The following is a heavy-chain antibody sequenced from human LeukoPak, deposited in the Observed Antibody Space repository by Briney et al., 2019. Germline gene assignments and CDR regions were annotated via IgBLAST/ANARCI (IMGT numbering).Heavy chain of an antibody. CDR1: GFTFDDYA. Sequence: GGSLRLSCAASGFTFDDYAMHWVRQAPGKGLEWVSGISWNSGSIGYADSVKGRFTISRDNAKNSLYLQMNSLRAEDTALYYCAKDVTRSASSTSSLYSYYFDYWGQGTLVTVSS. CDR3: AKDVTRSASSTSSLYSYYFDY. D-gene: IGHD2-2*01. J-gene: IGHJ4*02. V-gene: IGHV3-9*01. CDR2: ISWNSGSI.